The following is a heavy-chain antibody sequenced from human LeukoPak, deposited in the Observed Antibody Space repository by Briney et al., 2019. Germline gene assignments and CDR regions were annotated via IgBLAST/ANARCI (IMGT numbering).Heavy chain of an antibody. CDR1: GGSISSGDYY. Sequence: SETLSLTCTVSGGSISSGDYYWSWIRQPPGKGLEWIGYIYYSGSTYYNPSLKSRVTISVDTSKNQFSLKLSSVTAADTAVYYCARTGSYRHPSSSRLFDYWGQGTLVTVSS. J-gene: IGHJ4*02. D-gene: IGHD6-13*01. CDR2: IYYSGST. V-gene: IGHV4-30-4*08. CDR3: ARTGSYRHPSSSRLFDY.